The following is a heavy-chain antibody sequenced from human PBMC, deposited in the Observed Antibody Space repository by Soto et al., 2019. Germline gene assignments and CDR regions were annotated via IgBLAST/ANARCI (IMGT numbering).Heavy chain of an antibody. Sequence: GESLKISCKSSGYSFSDYWIGWVRQMPGKGLEWMGIIYPGDSDARYSPSFQGQVTISVDTSINTAFLRWNSLTTSDTAMYYCARQADYNILTGYFYYFDYWGQGSLVTVSS. D-gene: IGHD3-9*01. V-gene: IGHV5-51*01. CDR3: ARQADYNILTGYFYYFDY. CDR1: GYSFSDYW. CDR2: IYPGDSDA. J-gene: IGHJ4*02.